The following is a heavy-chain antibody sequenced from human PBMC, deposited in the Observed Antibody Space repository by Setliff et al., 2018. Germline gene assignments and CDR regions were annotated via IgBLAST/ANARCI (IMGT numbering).Heavy chain of an antibody. D-gene: IGHD2-15*01. CDR1: GFTFSSYA. CDR3: AKRGPYCSGGTCHYYFDY. V-gene: IGHV3-30-3*02. Sequence: PGGSLRLSCAASGFTFSSYAMHWVRQAPGKGLEWVAVMSLDETNKYYADSVRGRFTISRDISKNTLYLQMNSLRDEDTAVYYCAKRGPYCSGGTCHYYFDYWGQGTLVTVPQ. CDR2: MSLDETNK. J-gene: IGHJ4*02.